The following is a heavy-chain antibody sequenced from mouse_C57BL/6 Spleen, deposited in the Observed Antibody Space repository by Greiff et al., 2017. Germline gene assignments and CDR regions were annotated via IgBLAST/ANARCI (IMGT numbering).Heavy chain of an antibody. D-gene: IGHD2-5*01. CDR2: ISSGSSTI. CDR3: ARPYYSNYGYYAMDY. J-gene: IGHJ4*01. CDR1: GFTFSDYG. V-gene: IGHV5-17*01. Sequence: EVMLVESGGGFVKPGGSLKLSCAASGFTFSDYGMHWVRQAPEKGLEWVAYISSGSSTIYYADTVKGRFTISRDNAKNTLFLQMTSLRSEDTAMYYCARPYYSNYGYYAMDYWGQGTSVTVSS.